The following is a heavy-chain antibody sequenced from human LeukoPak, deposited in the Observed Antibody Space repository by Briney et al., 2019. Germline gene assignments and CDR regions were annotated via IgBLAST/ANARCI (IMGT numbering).Heavy chain of an antibody. Sequence: GGSLRLSCAASGFTFSSHWMTWVRQAPGKGLEWVSSISSSSSYIYYADSVKGRFTISRDNAKNSLYLQMNSLRAEDTAVYYCARGYGYSYGYSLSYYFDYWGQGTLVTVSS. D-gene: IGHD5-18*01. J-gene: IGHJ4*02. CDR3: ARGYGYSYGYSLSYYFDY. CDR2: ISSSSSYI. CDR1: GFTFSSHW. V-gene: IGHV3-21*01.